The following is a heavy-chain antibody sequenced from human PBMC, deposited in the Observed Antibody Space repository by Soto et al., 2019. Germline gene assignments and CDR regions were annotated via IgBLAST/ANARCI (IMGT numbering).Heavy chain of an antibody. D-gene: IGHD3-22*01. Sequence: QVQLVQSGAEVKKPGASVKVSCKASGYTFTSYAMHWVRQAPGQRLEWMGWINAGNGNTKYSQKFQGRVTITRDTSVSTAYMELSSLRSEDTAVYYCAKDYYDSSGYFPPALLFDYWGQGTLVTVSS. CDR1: GYTFTSYA. CDR2: INAGNGNT. J-gene: IGHJ4*02. CDR3: AKDYYDSSGYFPPALLFDY. V-gene: IGHV1-3*01.